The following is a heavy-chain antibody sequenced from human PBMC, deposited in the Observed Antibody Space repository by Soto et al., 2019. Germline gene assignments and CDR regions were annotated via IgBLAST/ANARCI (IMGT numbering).Heavy chain of an antibody. V-gene: IGHV3-11*01. J-gene: IGHJ4*02. CDR1: GFTFSDYY. CDR3: XXXXXXDY. CDR2: ISXXXXXX. Sequence: QVQLVESGGGLVKPGGSLRLSCAASGFTFSDYYMSWIRQAPGKGLEWVSYISXXXXXXXYADSVKGRFTISRDNAKXXXXXXXXXXXXXXXXXXXXXXXXXXDYWGQGTLVTVSS.